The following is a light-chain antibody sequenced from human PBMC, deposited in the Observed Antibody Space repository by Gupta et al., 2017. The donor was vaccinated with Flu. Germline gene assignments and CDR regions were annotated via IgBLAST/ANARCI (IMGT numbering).Light chain of an antibody. V-gene: IGKV3-15*01. Sequence: PATLYVSPGERATLSCRASESVRNNLAWYQQKGGQAPRLLIHGASIRATGIPARFSGGGSGTEFSLTISSLQSEDFAIYYCQQYNEWPSTFGGGTKVEIK. CDR2: GAS. CDR1: ESVRNN. CDR3: QQYNEWPST. J-gene: IGKJ4*01.